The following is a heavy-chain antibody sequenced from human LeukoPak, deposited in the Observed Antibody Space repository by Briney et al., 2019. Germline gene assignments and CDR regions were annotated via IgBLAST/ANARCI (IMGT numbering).Heavy chain of an antibody. CDR1: GYSFTSYW. D-gene: IGHD2-21*02. CDR3: ARHSTAREKRDAFDI. V-gene: IGHV5-51*01. CDR2: IYPGDSDT. Sequence: GESLKISCKGSGYSFTSYWIGWVRQMPGKGLEWMGIIYPGDSDTRYSPSFQGQVTISADKSISTAYLQWSSLKASDTATYYCARHSTAREKRDAFDIWGQGTMVTVSS. J-gene: IGHJ3*02.